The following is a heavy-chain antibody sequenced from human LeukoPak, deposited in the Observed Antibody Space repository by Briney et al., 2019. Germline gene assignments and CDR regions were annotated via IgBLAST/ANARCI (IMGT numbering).Heavy chain of an antibody. J-gene: IGHJ6*03. Sequence: PSETLSLTCAVYGGSFSGYYWSWIRKPPGKGLEWIGEINHSGSTNYNPPLKSRVTISVDTSNNQFPLKLSSVTGADTPVYYCARRKYSSSPRLPYYYYYYMDVWGKGTTVTVSS. CDR2: INHSGST. V-gene: IGHV4-34*01. D-gene: IGHD6-6*01. CDR3: ARRKYSSSPRLPYYYYYYMDV. CDR1: GGSFSGYY.